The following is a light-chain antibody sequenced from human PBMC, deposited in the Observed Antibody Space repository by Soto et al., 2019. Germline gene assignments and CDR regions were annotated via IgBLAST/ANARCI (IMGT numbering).Light chain of an antibody. J-gene: IGKJ2*01. CDR1: QSISAY. Sequence: DVQMTQSPSSLSASVGDRVTITCRASQSISAYLNWYQQKPGKAPRLLIYAGSTSHSGVPSRFSGSGSGRGFTLTISSLQPEDFATYYCQQSYSTPYTFGQGTNLEIK. CDR3: QQSYSTPYT. V-gene: IGKV1-39*01. CDR2: AGS.